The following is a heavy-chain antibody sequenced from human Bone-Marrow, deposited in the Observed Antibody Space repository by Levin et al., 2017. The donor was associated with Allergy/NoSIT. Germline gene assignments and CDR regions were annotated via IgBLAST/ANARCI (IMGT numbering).Heavy chain of an antibody. V-gene: IGHV3-30-3*01. Sequence: GESLKISCTASGFTFSTHTMHWVRQAPGKGLEWLSIISFDGNNKYYADSVKGRFTVSRDNSKSILFLQMDNLSVEDTAVFYCAGNSAASGTDALEIWGQGTLVTVSA. CDR3: AGNSAASGTDALEI. J-gene: IGHJ3*02. D-gene: IGHD1-26*01. CDR1: GFTFSTHT. CDR2: ISFDGNNK.